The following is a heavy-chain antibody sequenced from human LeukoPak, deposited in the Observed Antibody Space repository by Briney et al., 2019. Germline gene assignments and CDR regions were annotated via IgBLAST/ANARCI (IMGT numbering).Heavy chain of an antibody. Sequence: GGSLRLSCAASGFTFSSYGMHWVRQAPGKGLEWVAVIRYDGSNKYYADSVKGRFTISRDNSKNTLYLQMNSLRAEDTAVYYCAKSDAIFGVVTHFDYWGQGTLVTVSS. D-gene: IGHD3-3*01. CDR2: IRYDGSNK. V-gene: IGHV3-30*02. CDR3: AKSDAIFGVVTHFDY. CDR1: GFTFSSYG. J-gene: IGHJ4*02.